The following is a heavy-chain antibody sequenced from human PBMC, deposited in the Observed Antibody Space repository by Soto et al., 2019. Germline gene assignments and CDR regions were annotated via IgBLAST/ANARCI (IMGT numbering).Heavy chain of an antibody. D-gene: IGHD3-3*01. Sequence: SETLSLTCAVSDASIISTNWWTWVRQPPGKGLEWVGEVYHSGSTNYNPSLKSRVTISVDKSKNQFSLNVNSVTAADTAVYYCASMIRTGHVFWSGYSRPPFVFDIWGQGTRVTVSS. CDR2: VYHSGST. J-gene: IGHJ3*02. CDR1: DASIISTNW. V-gene: IGHV4-4*02. CDR3: ASMIRTGHVFWSGYSRPPFVFDI.